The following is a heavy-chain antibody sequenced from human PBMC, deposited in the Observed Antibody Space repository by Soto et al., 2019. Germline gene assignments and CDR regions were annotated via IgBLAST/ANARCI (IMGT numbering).Heavy chain of an antibody. J-gene: IGHJ3*02. CDR1: GFTFSSYA. V-gene: IGHV3-23*01. Sequence: EVQLLESGGGLVQPGGSLRLSCAASGFTFSSYAMSWVRQAPGKGLEWVSAIRGSGGSTYYADSVKGRFTISRDNSKKTLYLQMNSLRAEDTAVYSCAARSGEYCSSTSCPRGAFDIWGQGTMVTVSS. CDR3: AARSGEYCSSTSCPRGAFDI. D-gene: IGHD2-2*01. CDR2: IRGSGGST.